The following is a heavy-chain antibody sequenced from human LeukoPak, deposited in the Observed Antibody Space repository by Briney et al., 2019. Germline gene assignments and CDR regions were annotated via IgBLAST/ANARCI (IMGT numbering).Heavy chain of an antibody. V-gene: IGHV3-21*01. J-gene: IGHJ4*02. CDR3: ARTGYLHFDY. Sequence: GGSLRLSCAASGFTFSSYTMNWVRQAPGKGLEWVSSISTSSSYIYYADSVKGRFTISRDNAKKSLYLQMNSLRAEDTAVYYCARTGYLHFDYWGQGTLVTVSS. D-gene: IGHD3-9*01. CDR1: GFTFSSYT. CDR2: ISTSSSYI.